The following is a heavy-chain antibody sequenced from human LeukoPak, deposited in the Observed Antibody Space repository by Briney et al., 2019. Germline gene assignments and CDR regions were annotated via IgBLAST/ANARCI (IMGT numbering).Heavy chain of an antibody. Sequence: SQTLSLTCTVSGGSISSGGYYWSWIRQPPGKGLEWIGYIYHSGSTYYNPSLKSRVTISVDRSKNQFSLKLSSVTAADTAVYYCAGLRYGFEFDYWGQGTLVTVSS. V-gene: IGHV4-30-2*01. CDR3: AGLRYGFEFDY. CDR1: GGSISSGGYY. CDR2: IYHSGST. D-gene: IGHD1-1*01. J-gene: IGHJ4*02.